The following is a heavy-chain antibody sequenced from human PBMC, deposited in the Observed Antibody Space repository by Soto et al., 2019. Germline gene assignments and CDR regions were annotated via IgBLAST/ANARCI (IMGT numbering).Heavy chain of an antibody. CDR1: GGSISSGGNS. CDR3: ARGISVTATTPYFAF. D-gene: IGHD2-21*02. V-gene: IGHV4-30-2*01. J-gene: IGHJ4*02. Sequence: LSLTCTVSGGSISSGGNSWSWIRQPPGKGLEWIAYISHTGTTDYNPSLQSRVTASVDRPKNQFSLKLSSVTAADTAVYFCARGISVTATTPYFAFWGQGAQVTVSS. CDR2: ISHTGTT.